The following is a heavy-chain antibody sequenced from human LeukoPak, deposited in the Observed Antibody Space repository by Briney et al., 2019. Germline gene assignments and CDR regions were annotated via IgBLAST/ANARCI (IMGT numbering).Heavy chain of an antibody. V-gene: IGHV3-20*04. CDR2: INWNGGST. J-gene: IGHJ2*01. D-gene: IGHD1-26*01. Sequence: PGGSLRLSCAASGFTFDDYGMSWVRQAPGKGLEWVSGINWNGGSTGYADSVKGRFTISRDNAKNSLYLQMNSLRAEDAAVYYCAKNQVGANSLHWYFDLWGRGTLVTVSS. CDR3: AKNQVGANSLHWYFDL. CDR1: GFTFDDYG.